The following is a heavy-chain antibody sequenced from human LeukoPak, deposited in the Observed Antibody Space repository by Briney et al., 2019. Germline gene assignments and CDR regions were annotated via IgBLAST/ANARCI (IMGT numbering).Heavy chain of an antibody. CDR3: ARGIGTGYSSGWGY. V-gene: IGHV1-69*04. CDR1: GGTFSSYA. CDR2: IIPILGIA. J-gene: IGHJ4*02. D-gene: IGHD6-19*01. Sequence: SVKVSCKASGGTFSSYAISWVRQAPGQGLEWMGRIIPILGIANYAQKFQGRVTITADKSTSTAYMELSSLRSEDTAVYYCARGIGTGYSSGWGYWGQGTLVTVSS.